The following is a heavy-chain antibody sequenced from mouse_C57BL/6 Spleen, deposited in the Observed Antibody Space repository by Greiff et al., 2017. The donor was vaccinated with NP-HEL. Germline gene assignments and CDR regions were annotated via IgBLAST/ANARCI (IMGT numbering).Heavy chain of an antibody. CDR3: ARGLLRYYFDV. Sequence: EVHLVESGGGLVKPGGSLKLSCAASGFTFSSYAMSWVRQTPEKRLEWVATISDGGSYTYYPDNVKGRFTISRDNAKNNLYLQMSHLKSEDTAMYYCARGLLRYYFDVWGTGTTVTVSS. V-gene: IGHV5-4*01. CDR2: ISDGGSYT. D-gene: IGHD1-1*01. CDR1: GFTFSSYA. J-gene: IGHJ1*03.